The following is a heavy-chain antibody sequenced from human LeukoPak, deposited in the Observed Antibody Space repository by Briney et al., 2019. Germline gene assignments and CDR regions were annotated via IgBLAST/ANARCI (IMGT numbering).Heavy chain of an antibody. CDR3: ARDHMGDY. CDR2: INPNSGGT. Sequence: ASVKVSCKASGYTFTAYYMHWVRQAPGQGLEWMGWINPNSGGTRYAQKFQGRVTLTRDTSISTAYMELSRLRPDDTAVYYCARDHMGDYWGQGTLVTVSS. D-gene: IGHD1-26*01. J-gene: IGHJ4*02. V-gene: IGHV1-2*02. CDR1: GYTFTAYY.